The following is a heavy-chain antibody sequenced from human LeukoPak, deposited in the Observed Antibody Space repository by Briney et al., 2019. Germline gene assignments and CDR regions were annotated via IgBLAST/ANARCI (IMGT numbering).Heavy chain of an antibody. J-gene: IGHJ4*02. CDR3: ARSGTSYYFDY. CDR2: INPSGGST. CDR1: GYTFTSYY. D-gene: IGHD1-1*01. V-gene: IGHV1-46*01. Sequence: VASVNVSCKASGYTFTSYYMHWVRQAPGQGLEWMGIINPSGGSTSYAQKFQGRVTMTRDTSMSTVYMELSSLRSEDTAVYYCARSGTSYYFDYWGQGTLVTVSS.